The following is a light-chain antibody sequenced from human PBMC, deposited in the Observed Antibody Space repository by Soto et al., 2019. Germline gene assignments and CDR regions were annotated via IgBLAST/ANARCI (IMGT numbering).Light chain of an antibody. CDR1: QSVASN. Sequence: EIVMTQSPASLSVSPGDGVTLSCRASQSVASNVAWYQQKPGQGPRLLIHGASTRAVGVPARFSGSGSGTAFTLTISSLQPEDFAIYYCQQYHNWPPQYTFGQGTKLQIK. CDR2: GAS. J-gene: IGKJ2*01. CDR3: QQYHNWPPQYT. V-gene: IGKV3-15*01.